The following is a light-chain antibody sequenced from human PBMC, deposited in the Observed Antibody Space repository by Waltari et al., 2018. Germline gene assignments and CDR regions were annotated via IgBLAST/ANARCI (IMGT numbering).Light chain of an antibody. CDR2: DVS. V-gene: IGLV2-14*01. CDR3: NSYAGSSSWV. Sequence: QSALTQPASVSGSPGQSITISCTGTSSDVGFYNYVSWYQQHPGKAPKLMIYDVSERPSGVPNRCSGSKSGNTASLTISGLQAEDEADYYCNSYAGSSSWVFGGGTKLTVL. J-gene: IGLJ3*02. CDR1: SSDVGFYNY.